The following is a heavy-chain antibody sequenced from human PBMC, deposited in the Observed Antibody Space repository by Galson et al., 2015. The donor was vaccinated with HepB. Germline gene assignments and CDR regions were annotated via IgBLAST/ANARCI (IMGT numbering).Heavy chain of an antibody. CDR1: GGTFSSYA. CDR2: IIPIFGTA. V-gene: IGHV1-69*13. Sequence: SVKVSCKASGGTFSSYAISWVRQAPGQGLEWMGGIIPIFGTANYAQKFQGRVTITADESTSTAYMELSSLRSEDTAVYYCASTLASSGYSGYDWGPLDYWGQGTLVTVSS. J-gene: IGHJ4*02. CDR3: ASTLASSGYSGYDWGPLDY. D-gene: IGHD5-12*01.